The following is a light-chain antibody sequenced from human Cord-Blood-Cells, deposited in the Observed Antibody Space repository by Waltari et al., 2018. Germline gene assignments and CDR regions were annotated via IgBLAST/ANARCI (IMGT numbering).Light chain of an antibody. CDR3: SSYTSSSNVV. V-gene: IGLV2-14*01. J-gene: IGLJ2*01. Sequence: QSALTQPASVSGSPGQSITISCTGTSSHVGGYHYVSWYQQHPGKAPKLIIYDVSNRPSGVSNRFSGSKSGNTASLTISGLQAEDEADYYCSSYTSSSNVVFGGGTKLTVL. CDR2: DVS. CDR1: SSHVGGYHY.